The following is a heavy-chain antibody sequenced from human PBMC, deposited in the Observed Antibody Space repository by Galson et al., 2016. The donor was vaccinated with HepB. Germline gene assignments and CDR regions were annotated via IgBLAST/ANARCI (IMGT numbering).Heavy chain of an antibody. CDR1: GYVFSSYW. CDR3: ARLASSRSPYDS. V-gene: IGHV5-51*01. J-gene: IGHJ4*02. Sequence: QSGAEVKKPGESLKISCKGEGYVFSSYWIAWVRQTPDKGLEWMGLFYPGDSEIRYSPSFQGQATFSADKSINTAYMQWSSLKASDTAIYYCARLASSRSPYDSWGQGTLVTVSS. CDR2: FYPGDSEI. D-gene: IGHD5-12*01.